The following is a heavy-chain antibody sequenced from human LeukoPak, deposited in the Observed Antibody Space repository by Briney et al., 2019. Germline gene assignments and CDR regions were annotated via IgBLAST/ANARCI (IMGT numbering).Heavy chain of an antibody. CDR3: TRDHYFNSRGYPQGYNYYAMDV. CDR2: ISSRGSHI. CDR1: GFTFSSYE. D-gene: IGHD3-22*01. V-gene: IGHV3-48*03. Sequence: GSLRLSCAASGFTFSSYEMNWVRQAPGKGLEWVSYISSRGSHINYADSVKGRFTISRDNAKNSLYLQMNSLRADDTAAYYCTRDHYFNSRGYPQGYNYYAMDVWGQGTTVTVSS. J-gene: IGHJ6*02.